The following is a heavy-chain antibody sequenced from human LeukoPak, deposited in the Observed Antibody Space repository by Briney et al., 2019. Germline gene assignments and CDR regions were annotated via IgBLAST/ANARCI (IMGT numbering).Heavy chain of an antibody. CDR3: ARKYPDHWFDP. CDR1: GGSISSGNFY. J-gene: IGHJ5*02. CDR2: IFYLGST. D-gene: IGHD6-6*01. Sequence: SETLSLTCTVSGGSISSGNFYWSWIRQPPGKGLEWIGYIFYLGSTYYNLSLKSRVTMSVDTSKNQFSLILRSVTAADTAVYYCARKYPDHWFDPWGQGTLVTVSP. V-gene: IGHV4-30-4*01.